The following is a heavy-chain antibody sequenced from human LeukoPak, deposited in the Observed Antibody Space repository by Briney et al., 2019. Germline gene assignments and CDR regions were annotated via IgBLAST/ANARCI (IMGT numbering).Heavy chain of an antibody. J-gene: IGHJ5*02. V-gene: IGHV4-4*07. CDR2: IYTSGST. CDR1: GGSISSYC. CDR3: ARDRGQQWLWWFDP. D-gene: IGHD6-19*01. Sequence: PSETLSLTCTVSGGSISSYCWSWIRQPAGKGLEWIGRIYTSGSTNYSPSLKSRVTMSVDTSKNQFSLKLSSVTAADTAVYYCARDRGQQWLWWFDPWGQGTLVTVSS.